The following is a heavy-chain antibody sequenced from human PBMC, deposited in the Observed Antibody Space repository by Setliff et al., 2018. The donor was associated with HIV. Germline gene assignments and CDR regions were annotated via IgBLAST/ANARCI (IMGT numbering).Heavy chain of an antibody. J-gene: IGHJ4*02. D-gene: IGHD6-13*01. CDR3: AAAEGQGPWYFFXN. V-gene: IGHV4-39*01. CDR2: XDYNGNT. Sequence: SETLSLTCSVXXASISSPIYYLGWIRRXXGNGLQXXDNXDYNGNTNDKPSLEXXLTXXVDTAXNQFSLSLSSVTATDTALYFCAAAEGQGPWYFFXNWGQGT. CDR1: XASISSPIYY.